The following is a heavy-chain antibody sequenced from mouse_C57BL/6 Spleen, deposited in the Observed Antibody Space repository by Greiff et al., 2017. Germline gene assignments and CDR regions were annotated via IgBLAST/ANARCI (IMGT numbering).Heavy chain of an antibody. D-gene: IGHD2-4*01. V-gene: IGHV1-55*01. CDR2: IYPGSGST. Sequence: QVQLQQPGAELVKPGASVKMSCKASGYTFTSYWITWVKQRPGQGLEWIGDIYPGSGSTNYNEKFKSKATLTVDTSSSTAYMQLSSLTSEDSAVYYCARSDYDYDYAMDYWGQGTSVTVSS. J-gene: IGHJ4*01. CDR1: GYTFTSYW. CDR3: ARSDYDYDYAMDY.